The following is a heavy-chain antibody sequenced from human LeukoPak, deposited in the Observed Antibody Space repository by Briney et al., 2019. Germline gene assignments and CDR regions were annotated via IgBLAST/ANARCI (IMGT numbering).Heavy chain of an antibody. J-gene: IGHJ4*02. CDR1: GFTFSSYA. D-gene: IGHD6-6*01. CDR3: ARGQLAQLDY. Sequence: PGGSLRLSCAASGFTFSSYAMSWVRQAPGKGLEWVSSISSSSSYIYYADSVKGRFTISRDNAKNSLYLQMNSLRAEDTAVYYCARGQLAQLDYWGQGTLVTVSS. V-gene: IGHV3-21*01. CDR2: ISSSSSYI.